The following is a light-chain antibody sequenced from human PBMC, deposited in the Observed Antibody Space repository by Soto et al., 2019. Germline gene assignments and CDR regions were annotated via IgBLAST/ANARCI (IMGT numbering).Light chain of an antibody. CDR1: QTISSW. Sequence: IQMTQSPSTLSGSVGDRVTITCRSSQTISSWLAWYQQKPGKAPKLLIYKASTLKSGVPSRFSGSGSGTEFTLTISSLQPDDFATYYCKHYNSYSEAFGKGTKVDIK. CDR2: KAS. CDR3: KHYNSYSEA. J-gene: IGKJ1*01. V-gene: IGKV1-5*03.